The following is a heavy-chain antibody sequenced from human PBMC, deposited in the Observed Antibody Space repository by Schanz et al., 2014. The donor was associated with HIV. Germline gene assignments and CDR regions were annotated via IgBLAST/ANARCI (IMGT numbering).Heavy chain of an antibody. Sequence: QVQVQQTGAGLLKPSETLSLTCTVSGGSIRNSFWSWLRQPPGTGLQWIGYIYYRGATSYNPSLKSRLTMSVDTSQNQFSLRLTSVTAADTAMYYCATTSSSQYYYSMDVGGQGTPVTVSS. J-gene: IGHJ6*02. CDR1: GGSIRNSF. D-gene: IGHD6-6*01. CDR3: ATTSSSQYYYSMDV. CDR2: IYYRGAT. V-gene: IGHV4-59*01.